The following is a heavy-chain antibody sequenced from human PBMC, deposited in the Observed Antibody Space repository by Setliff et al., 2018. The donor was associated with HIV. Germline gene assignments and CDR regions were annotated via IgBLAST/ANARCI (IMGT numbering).Heavy chain of an antibody. CDR3: MRDGSRTTGMTGYYYGVDV. D-gene: IGHD1-1*01. V-gene: IGHV4-38-2*02. Sequence: SETLSLTCSVSGYSISRNYYWGWIRQSPGEGLEWIASMHGSGNTHYNPSLQSRITISMDTSKNQFSLTLSSVTAADTAIYFCMRDGSRTTGMTGYYYGVDVWGQGTTVTVSS. CDR2: MHGSGNT. CDR1: GYSISRNYY. J-gene: IGHJ6*02.